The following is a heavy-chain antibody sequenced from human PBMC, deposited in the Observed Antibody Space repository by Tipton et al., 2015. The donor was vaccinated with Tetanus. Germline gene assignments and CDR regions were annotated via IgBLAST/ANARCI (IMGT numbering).Heavy chain of an antibody. V-gene: IGHV4-61*01. CDR3: ARIHDYWSGYFDF. Sequence: TLSLTCTVPGGSVSSGSYYWSWVRQPPGKGLEYIGYILYGKSTHYNPSLESRLSISADPAKNQFSLRLTSVTAADTAVYYCARIHDYWSGYFDFWGQGTLVTVSP. J-gene: IGHJ4*02. D-gene: IGHD3-3*01. CDR1: GGSVSSGSYY. CDR2: ILYGKST.